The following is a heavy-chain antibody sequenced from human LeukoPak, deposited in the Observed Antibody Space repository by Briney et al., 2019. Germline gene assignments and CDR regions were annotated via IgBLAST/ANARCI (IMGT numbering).Heavy chain of an antibody. CDR2: IYTSGST. J-gene: IGHJ4*02. V-gene: IGHV4-61*02. CDR1: GGSITSGSYY. CDR3: ARESTARFFFFDL. Sequence: PSETLSLTCTVSGGSITSGSYYWTWVRQRAGKGLDWIGRIYTSGSTKYNPSLKSRVTISLDTSNNQFSLKLLSVSAAAAAVYYCARESTARFFFFDLWGQGTLVTVSS. D-gene: IGHD5/OR15-5a*01.